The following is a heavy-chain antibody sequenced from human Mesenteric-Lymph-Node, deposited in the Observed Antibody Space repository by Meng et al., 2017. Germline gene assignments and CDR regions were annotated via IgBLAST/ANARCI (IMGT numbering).Heavy chain of an antibody. Sequence: LSLTCAASGFTFSSYAMHWVRQAPGKGLEWVAVISHDGTHKYYADSVKGRFAISRDNSKNTLYLQMDSLRVEDTAVYYCARAYNDGSGRFDYWGQGTLVTVSS. J-gene: IGHJ4*02. D-gene: IGHD3-22*01. V-gene: IGHV3-30*01. CDR3: ARAYNDGSGRFDY. CDR2: ISHDGTHK. CDR1: GFTFSSYA.